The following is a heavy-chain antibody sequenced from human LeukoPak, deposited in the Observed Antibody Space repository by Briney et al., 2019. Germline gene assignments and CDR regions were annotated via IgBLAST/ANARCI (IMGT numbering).Heavy chain of an antibody. CDR1: GLAFSDYW. V-gene: IGHV3-7*01. CDR3: ARGVTGRDYGDY. Sequence: GGSLRLSCAASGLAFSDYWMSWVRQAPGKGLEWVANIKQDGSEKYYVDSVKGRFTISRDNAKNSLYLQMNSLRAEDTAVYYCARGVTGRDYGDYWGQGTLVTVSS. D-gene: IGHD4-17*01. J-gene: IGHJ4*02. CDR2: IKQDGSEK.